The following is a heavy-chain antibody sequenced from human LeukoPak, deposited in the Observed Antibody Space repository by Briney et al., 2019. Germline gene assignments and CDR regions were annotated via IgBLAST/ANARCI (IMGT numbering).Heavy chain of an antibody. Sequence: GGSLRLSCAASGLSFTSYAMHWVRQAPGKGLEWVAFIRDDGNNIHYADSVKDRFTISRDNSKNTLYLQMNSLRAEDTAVYYCAKAKRLQLYSPWGQGTLVTVSS. D-gene: IGHD2-8*01. CDR2: IRDDGNNI. V-gene: IGHV3-30*02. J-gene: IGHJ5*02. CDR1: GLSFTSYA. CDR3: AKAKRLQLYSP.